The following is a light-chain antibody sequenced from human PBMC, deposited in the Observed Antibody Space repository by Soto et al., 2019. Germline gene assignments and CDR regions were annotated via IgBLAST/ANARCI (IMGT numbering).Light chain of an antibody. V-gene: IGLV2-14*03. CDR1: SSDVGGYNS. Sequence: QSALTQPASVSGSPGQSITISCTGTSSDVGGYNSVSWYQHHPGKAPKLMIYDVSNRPSGVSNRFSGSKSGNTASLTISGLQGEDEADYYCSSYTSTITLVFGGGTKLTVL. CDR3: SSYTSTITLV. CDR2: DVS. J-gene: IGLJ2*01.